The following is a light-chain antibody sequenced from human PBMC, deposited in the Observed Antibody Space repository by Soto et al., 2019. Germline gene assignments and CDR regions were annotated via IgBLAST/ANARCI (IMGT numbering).Light chain of an antibody. J-gene: IGKJ5*01. CDR2: DTS. V-gene: IGKV3-11*01. CDR1: QTVGRY. Sequence: EIVLTQSPATLSLSPGDRVTLSCRASQTVGRYLSWYQHSPGQGPRLLVYDTSNRATGIPARFSGSGSETDFTLTISSLEPEDCAVYYCQERLHWPITFGQGTRLEI. CDR3: QERLHWPIT.